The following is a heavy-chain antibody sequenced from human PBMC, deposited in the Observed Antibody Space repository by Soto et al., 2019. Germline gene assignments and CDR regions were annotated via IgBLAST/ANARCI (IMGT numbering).Heavy chain of an antibody. V-gene: IGHV1-24*01. D-gene: IGHD3-22*01. J-gene: IGHJ4*02. CDR2: FDPEDGKT. Sequence: ASVKVSCKVSGYTLTELSMHWVRQAPGKGLEWMGGFDPEDGKTIYAQKFQGRVTITKDTSKNQVVLTMSNMDPVDTATYHCARLFYYDSSGYLRPFDYWGPGTLVTVSS. CDR1: GYTLTELS. CDR3: ARLFYYDSSGYLRPFDY.